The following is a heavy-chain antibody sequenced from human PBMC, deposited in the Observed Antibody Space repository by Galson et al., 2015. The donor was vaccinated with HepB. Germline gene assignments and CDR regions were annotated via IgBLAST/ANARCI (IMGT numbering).Heavy chain of an antibody. CDR3: TKKGDIVVRQLAGWFDP. D-gene: IGHD5-12*01. V-gene: IGHV3-23*01. CDR1: GFTFSSYA. Sequence: SLRLSCAASGFTFSSYAMHWVRQAPGKGLEWVSGISSSGAYIDYADSVKGRFTISRDNSKKTVYLQMNSLRAEDTAIYYCTKKGDIVVRQLAGWFDPWGQGTLVAVSS. J-gene: IGHJ5*02. CDR2: ISSSGAYI.